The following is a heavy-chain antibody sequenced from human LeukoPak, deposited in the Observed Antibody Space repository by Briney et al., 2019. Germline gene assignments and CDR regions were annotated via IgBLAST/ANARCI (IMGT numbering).Heavy chain of an antibody. CDR1: GLTFDDYA. Sequence: GSSLRLSCAASGLTFDDYAMHWVRQAPGKGLEWVSGISWNSGSIGYADSVKGRFTISRDNAKNSLYLQMNSLRAEDTALYYCEKDQHWLVWGGYFGYWSQGTLVTVSS. V-gene: IGHV3-9*01. CDR2: ISWNSGSI. J-gene: IGHJ4*02. CDR3: EKDQHWLVWGGYFGY. D-gene: IGHD6-19*01.